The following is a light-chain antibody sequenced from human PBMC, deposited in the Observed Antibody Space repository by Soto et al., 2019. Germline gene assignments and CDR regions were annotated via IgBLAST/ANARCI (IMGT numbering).Light chain of an antibody. CDR1: SSNIGAGYD. CDR2: GNS. J-gene: IGLJ2*01. V-gene: IGLV1-40*01. CDR3: QSYDSSLRGLVV. Sequence: QSVLTQPPSVSGAPGQRVTISCTGSSSNIGAGYDVHWYQHLPGTGPKLLIYGNSNRPSGVPDRFSGSKSGTSASLAITGLQAEDEADYYCQSYDSSLRGLVVFGGGNKLTVL.